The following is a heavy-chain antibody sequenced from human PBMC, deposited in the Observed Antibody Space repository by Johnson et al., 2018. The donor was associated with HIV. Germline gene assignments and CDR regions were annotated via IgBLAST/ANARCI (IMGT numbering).Heavy chain of an antibody. J-gene: IGHJ3*02. CDR3: ARARLGELLWAFDI. Sequence: VQVVESGGGLVQPGGSLRLSCAASGFTFSSFAMSWVRQAPGKGLEWVSGINWNGGSTGYADSVKGRFTISRDKAKNSLYLQMNSLRAEDTAVYYCARARLGELLWAFDIWGQGTMVTVSS. V-gene: IGHV3-20*04. D-gene: IGHD1-26*01. CDR1: GFTFSSFA. CDR2: INWNGGST.